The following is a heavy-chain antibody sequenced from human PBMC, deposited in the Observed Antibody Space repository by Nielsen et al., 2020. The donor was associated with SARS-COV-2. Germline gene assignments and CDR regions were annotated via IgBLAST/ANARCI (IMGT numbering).Heavy chain of an antibody. CDR3: SSSGWFDP. J-gene: IGHJ5*02. CDR1: GFTFSSYW. CDR2: INSDGSST. Sequence: GESLKISCAASGFTFSSYWMHWVRQAPGKGLVWVLRINSDGSSTSYADSVKGRFTISRDNAKNTLYLQMNSLRAEDTAVYYCSSSGWFDPWGQGTLVTVSS. V-gene: IGHV3-74*01.